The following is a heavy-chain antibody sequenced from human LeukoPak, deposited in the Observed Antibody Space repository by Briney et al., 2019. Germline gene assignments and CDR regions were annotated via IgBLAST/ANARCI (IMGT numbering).Heavy chain of an antibody. CDR2: INSDGSTT. Sequence: GGSLRLSCAASGFTFSSYAMSWVRQAPGKGLVWVSRINSDGSTTSYAASVKGRFTISRDTAKNTLYLQMNSLRAEDTAVYYCARGHHYYDSSAYYYWGQGALVTVSS. D-gene: IGHD3-22*01. CDR3: ARGHHYYDSSAYYY. J-gene: IGHJ4*02. CDR1: GFTFSSYA. V-gene: IGHV3-74*01.